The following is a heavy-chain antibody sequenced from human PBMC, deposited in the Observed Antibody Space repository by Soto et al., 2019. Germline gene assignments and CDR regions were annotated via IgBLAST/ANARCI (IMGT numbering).Heavy chain of an antibody. Sequence: SETLSLTCAVYGVSFSGYYWSWISQPPGKGLEWIGEINHSGSTNYNPSLKSRVTISVDTSKNQFSLKLSSVTAADTAVYYCARGLSGVVVPAATYYYYYYYMDAWGKGTTVTVSS. V-gene: IGHV4-34*01. CDR3: ARGLSGVVVPAATYYYYYYYMDA. J-gene: IGHJ6*03. CDR2: INHSGST. D-gene: IGHD2-2*01. CDR1: GVSFSGYY.